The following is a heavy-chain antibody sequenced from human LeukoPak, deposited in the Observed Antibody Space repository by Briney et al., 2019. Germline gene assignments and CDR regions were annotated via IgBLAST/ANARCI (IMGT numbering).Heavy chain of an antibody. D-gene: IGHD6-19*01. CDR3: AGRAGYGSGWAKRFDY. CDR1: GGTFSSYA. Sequence: SVKVSCKASGGTFSSYAISWVRQAPGQGLEGMGGIIPIFGTANYAQKFQGSVTITTDESTSTAYMELSSLRSEDTAVYYCAGRAGYGSGWAKRFDYWGQGTLVTVSS. CDR2: IIPIFGTA. J-gene: IGHJ4*02. V-gene: IGHV1-69*05.